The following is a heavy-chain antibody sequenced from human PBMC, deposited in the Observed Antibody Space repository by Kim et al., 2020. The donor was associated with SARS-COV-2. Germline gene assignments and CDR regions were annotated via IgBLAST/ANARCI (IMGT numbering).Heavy chain of an antibody. Sequence: ASVKVSCKASGYTFTGYYMHWVRQAPGQGLEWMGRINPNSGGTNYAQKFQGRVTMTRDTSISTAYMELSRLRSDDTAVYYCASRTPYSSGWLSFDYWGQGTLVTVPS. CDR2: INPNSGGT. D-gene: IGHD6-19*01. CDR3: ASRTPYSSGWLSFDY. CDR1: GYTFTGYY. J-gene: IGHJ4*02. V-gene: IGHV1-2*06.